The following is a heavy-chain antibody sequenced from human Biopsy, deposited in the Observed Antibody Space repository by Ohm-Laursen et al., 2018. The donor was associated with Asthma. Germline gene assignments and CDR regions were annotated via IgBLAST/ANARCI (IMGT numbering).Heavy chain of an antibody. V-gene: IGHV3-7*01. CDR3: ARTFHFWSPYHAEHYQL. D-gene: IGHD3-3*02. CDR1: GFTFGDYW. Sequence: TLRLSCAASGFTFGDYWMSWVRQVPGKGLGWVAIIKHDGTEKNHVDSLKGRFTISRDNAKNSLYLQMNSLRAEDTAVYYCARTFHFWSPYHAEHYQLWGQGTLVTVPS. CDR2: IKHDGTEK. J-gene: IGHJ1*01.